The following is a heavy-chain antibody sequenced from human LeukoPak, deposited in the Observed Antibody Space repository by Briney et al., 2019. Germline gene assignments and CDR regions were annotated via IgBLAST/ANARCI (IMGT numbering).Heavy chain of an antibody. CDR3: ARDKRGLQRNYYYYYMDV. CDR1: GYTFTSYG. CDR2: ISAYNGNT. Sequence: GASVKVSCKASGYTFTSYGISWVRQAPGQGLEWMGWISAYNGNTNYAQKLQGRVTMTTDTSTSTAYMELRSLRSDDTAVYYCARDKRGLQRNYYYYYMDVWGKGTTVTVSS. D-gene: IGHD1-1*01. V-gene: IGHV1-18*01. J-gene: IGHJ6*03.